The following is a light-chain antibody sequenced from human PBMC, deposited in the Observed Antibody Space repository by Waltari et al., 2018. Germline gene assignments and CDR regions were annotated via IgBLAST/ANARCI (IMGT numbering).Light chain of an antibody. CDR2: AAS. J-gene: IGKJ3*01. CDR1: QSISSY. Sequence: DIQMTQSPSSLSASVGDRVTITCRASQSISSYLNWYQQKPGKAPKLLIYAASRLQSGVPSRVSGSGSGTDFTLTISRLQPEDFATYYCQQSYSTPVTFGPGTKVDIK. CDR3: QQSYSTPVT. V-gene: IGKV1-39*01.